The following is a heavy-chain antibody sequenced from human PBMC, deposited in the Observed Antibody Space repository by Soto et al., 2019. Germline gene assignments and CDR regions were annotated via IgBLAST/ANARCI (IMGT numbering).Heavy chain of an antibody. CDR1: GFRFEQYV. CDR3: VKDAPNGSIDD. J-gene: IGHJ4*02. Sequence: VQVVASGGGLVQPGRSLRLSCAVSGFRFEQYVMHWVRQAPGKGLECVSTVSPTGDTVAYADSVEGRFTVSRDNAKNSRYLQRNSLKCGDTVFYYCVKDAPNGSIDDWGQGTLVTVTS. CDR2: VSPTGDTV. D-gene: IGHD3-10*01. V-gene: IGHV3-9*01.